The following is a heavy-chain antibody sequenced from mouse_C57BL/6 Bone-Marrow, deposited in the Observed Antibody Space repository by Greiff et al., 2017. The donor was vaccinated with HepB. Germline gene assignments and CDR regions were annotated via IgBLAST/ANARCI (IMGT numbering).Heavy chain of an antibody. Sequence: QVQLQQSGAELVKPGASVKLSCKASGYTFTSYWMQWVKQRPGQGLEWIGEIDPSDSYTNYNQKFKGKATLTVDKSSSTAYMQLSSLTSEDSAVYYCARGGGDYFDYWGQGTTLTVSS. J-gene: IGHJ2*01. V-gene: IGHV1-50*01. CDR3: ARGGGDYFDY. CDR1: GYTFTSYW. CDR2: IDPSDSYT.